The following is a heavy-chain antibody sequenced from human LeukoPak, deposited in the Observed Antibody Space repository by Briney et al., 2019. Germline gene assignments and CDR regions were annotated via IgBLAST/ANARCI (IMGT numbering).Heavy chain of an antibody. CDR1: GFTFTSYE. CDR3: ARRYCSSTSCLIDY. V-gene: IGHV3-48*03. CDR2: ISSSGTTI. D-gene: IGHD2-2*01. Sequence: GGSLRLSCAASGFTFTSYEMNWVRQAPGKGLEWVSYISSSGTTIFYADSVKGRFTISRDNAKNSLYLQMNSLRAEDTAIYYCARRYCSSTSCLIDYWGQGTLVTVSS. J-gene: IGHJ4*02.